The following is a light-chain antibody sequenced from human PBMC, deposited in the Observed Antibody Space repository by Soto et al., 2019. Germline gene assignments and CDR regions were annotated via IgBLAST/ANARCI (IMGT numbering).Light chain of an antibody. CDR3: AAWDDSLNGEEGYV. V-gene: IGLV1-44*01. CDR2: SNN. J-gene: IGLJ1*01. Sequence: QSVVTQPPSVSATPGQRVTITCSGTNPNIGGNVVKWYQQLPPAAPKLLIYSNNQRPSGVPDRFSGSKSGTSASLAIRGLQFEDEADYYCAAWDDSLNGEEGYVFGTGTKLTVL. CDR1: NPNIGGNV.